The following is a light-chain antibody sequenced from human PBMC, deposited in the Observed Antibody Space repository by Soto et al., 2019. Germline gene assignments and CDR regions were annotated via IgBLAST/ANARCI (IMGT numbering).Light chain of an antibody. CDR3: QQYGSSPGYT. J-gene: IGKJ2*01. V-gene: IGKV3-20*01. CDR2: GAS. Sequence: EIVLTQSPGTLSLSPGERATLSCRASQSVSSSYLAWYQQKPGQAPRLLIYGASSRATGIPDRFSVSGYGTDFTLTISRLEPEDFAVYYCQQYGSSPGYTFVQGTKLEIK. CDR1: QSVSSSY.